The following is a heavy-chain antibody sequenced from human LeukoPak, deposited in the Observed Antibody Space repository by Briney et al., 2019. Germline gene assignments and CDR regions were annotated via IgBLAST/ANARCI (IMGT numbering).Heavy chain of an antibody. CDR1: GGSISSSSYY. CDR2: IYYSGST. D-gene: IGHD4-17*01. V-gene: IGHV4-39*01. J-gene: IGHJ2*01. Sequence: SETLSLTCTVSGGSISSSSYYWGWIRQPPGKGLEWIGSIYYSGSTYYNPSLKSRVTISVDTSKNQFSLKLSSVTAADTAVYYCAITLHGDYGKNGYFDLWGRGTLVTVSS. CDR3: AITLHGDYGKNGYFDL.